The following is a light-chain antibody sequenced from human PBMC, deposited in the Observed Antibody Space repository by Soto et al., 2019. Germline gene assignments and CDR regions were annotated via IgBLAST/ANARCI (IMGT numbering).Light chain of an antibody. CDR3: ISYTNIHTYV. CDR2: EVN. CDR1: SSDVGSHNY. J-gene: IGLJ1*01. V-gene: IGLV2-14*01. Sequence: QSVLTQPASVSGSPGRSITISCTGTSSDVGSHNYVSWYQQHPGKAPKVMIYEVNNRPSGISNRFSGSKSGNTASLTISGLQAEDEADYYCISYTNIHTYVFGTGTKVTVL.